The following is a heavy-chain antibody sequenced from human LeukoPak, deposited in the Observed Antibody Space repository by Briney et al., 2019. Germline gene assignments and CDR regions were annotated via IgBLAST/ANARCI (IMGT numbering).Heavy chain of an antibody. CDR2: INHSGST. CDR3: ARLFTIFGVGYYGMDV. J-gene: IGHJ6*02. CDR1: GGSFSGYY. D-gene: IGHD3-3*01. V-gene: IGHV4-34*01. Sequence: PSETLSLTCAVYGGSFSGYYWSWIRQPPGKGLEWIGEINHSGSTNYNPSLKSRVTISADTSKNQFSLKLSSVTAADTAVYYCARLFTIFGVGYYGMDVWGQGTTVTVSS.